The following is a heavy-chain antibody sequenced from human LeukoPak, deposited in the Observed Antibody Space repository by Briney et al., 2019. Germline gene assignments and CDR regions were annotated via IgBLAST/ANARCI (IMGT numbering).Heavy chain of an antibody. CDR3: ERRIEASGSSFYY. V-gene: IGHV3-48*03. CDR2: ISRGGSNI. J-gene: IGHJ4*02. Sequence: PGGSLRLSCAASGFTLSSYEMNSVRQAPGKGRGWVSYISRGGSNIYYADSVKGRFTISRDNTKHSLFLQMTSVIDEGPAVYYCERRIEASGSSFYYCGEGTLVTLS. CDR1: GFTLSSYE. D-gene: IGHD2-21*01.